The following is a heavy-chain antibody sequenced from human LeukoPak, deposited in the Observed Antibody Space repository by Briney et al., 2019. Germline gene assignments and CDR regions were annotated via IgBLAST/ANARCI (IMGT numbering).Heavy chain of an antibody. Sequence: PSETLSLTCTVSGGSISSSSYYWGWIRQPPGKGLEWIGYIYYSGSTNYNPSLKSRVTISVDTSKNQFSLKLSSVTAADTAVYYCARLRGGWGQGTLVTVSS. V-gene: IGHV4-61*05. CDR1: GGSISSSSYY. CDR2: IYYSGST. J-gene: IGHJ4*02. D-gene: IGHD3-10*01. CDR3: ARLRGG.